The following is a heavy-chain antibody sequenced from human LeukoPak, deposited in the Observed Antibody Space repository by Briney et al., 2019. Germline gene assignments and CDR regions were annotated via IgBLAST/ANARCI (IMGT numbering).Heavy chain of an antibody. CDR3: ARGPIYPKSGDYPNYYFDY. D-gene: IGHD1-26*01. Sequence: ASVKVSCKASGYTFTDYDINWVRQATGQGLEWMGWMNPNSGVTGYAQKFQGRVPMTRDTSVSTAYMELSSLRSEDTAVYFCARGPIYPKSGDYPNYYFDYWGQGTLVTVSS. CDR2: MNPNSGVT. J-gene: IGHJ4*02. CDR1: GYTFTDYD. V-gene: IGHV1-8*01.